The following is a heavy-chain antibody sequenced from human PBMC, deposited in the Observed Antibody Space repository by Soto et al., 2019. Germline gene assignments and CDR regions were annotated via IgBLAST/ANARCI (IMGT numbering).Heavy chain of an antibody. V-gene: IGHV1-69*14. CDR2: IIPIFRTP. J-gene: IGHJ6*02. D-gene: IGHD1-1*01. Sequence: QVQLVQSGAEVLKPGSSVKLSCKTSGDTFDTFAISWVRQAPGQGLEWMGGIIPIFRTPDYTQKFQGRVTITADISTSTAYMELSSLRSEDTAVYSWARDKGRGQLGGNYYYGLDVWGQGTTVTVSS. CDR1: GDTFDTFA. CDR3: ARDKGRGQLGGNYYYGLDV.